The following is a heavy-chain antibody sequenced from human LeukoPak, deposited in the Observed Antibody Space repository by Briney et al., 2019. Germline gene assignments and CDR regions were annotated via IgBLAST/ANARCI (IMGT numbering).Heavy chain of an antibody. CDR1: GFTFSSYS. J-gene: IGHJ4*02. Sequence: GGSLRLSCAASGFTFSSYSINWVRQAPGKGLEWVSSISSSSSYIYYADSVKGRFTISRDNAKNSLYLQMNSLRAEDTAVYYCASRGGRDGYKEFDYWGQGTLVTVSS. D-gene: IGHD5-24*01. CDR2: ISSSSSYI. CDR3: ASRGGRDGYKEFDY. V-gene: IGHV3-21*01.